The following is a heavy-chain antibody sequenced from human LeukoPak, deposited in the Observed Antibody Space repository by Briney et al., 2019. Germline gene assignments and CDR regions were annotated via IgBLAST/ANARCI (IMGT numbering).Heavy chain of an antibody. CDR2: IYHSGST. CDR1: GYSISSGYY. V-gene: IGHV4-38-2*02. J-gene: IGHJ4*02. Sequence: SETLSLTCTVSGYSISSGYYWGWIRQPPGKGLAWIGSIYHSGSTYYDPSLKSRVTISVDTSKNQFSLKLSSVTAADTAVYYCARSPATYYYDSSGYSYFDYWGQGTLVTVSS. CDR3: ARSPATYYYDSSGYSYFDY. D-gene: IGHD3-22*01.